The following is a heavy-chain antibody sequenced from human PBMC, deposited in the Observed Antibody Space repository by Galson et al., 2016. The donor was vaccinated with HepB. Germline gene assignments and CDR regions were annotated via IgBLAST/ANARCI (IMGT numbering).Heavy chain of an antibody. V-gene: IGHV3-33*01. CDR2: IWFDGSKK. CDR1: GFTFSSYG. D-gene: IGHD1-26*01. CDR3: ALSRWQLPSILDS. J-gene: IGHJ4*02. Sequence: SLRPSCATSGFTFSSYGMHWVRQAPGKGLEWVAVIWFDGSKKYYGDSVKGRFTISRDNSKDTLNLQMDSLRVEDTAVYYCALSRWQLPSILDSWGQGTLVTVSS.